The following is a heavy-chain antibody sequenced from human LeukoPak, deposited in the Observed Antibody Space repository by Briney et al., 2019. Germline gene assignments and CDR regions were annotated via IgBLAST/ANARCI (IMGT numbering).Heavy chain of an antibody. D-gene: IGHD4-17*01. CDR3: ASYSYGDYGYGMDV. V-gene: IGHV4-34*01. Sequence: SETLSLTCTVSGGSISSYYWSWIRQPPGKGLEWIGEINHSGSTNYNPSLKSRVTISVDTSKNQFSLKLSSVTAADTAVYYCASYSYGDYGYGMDVWGQGTTVTVSS. CDR1: GGSISSYY. CDR2: INHSGST. J-gene: IGHJ6*02.